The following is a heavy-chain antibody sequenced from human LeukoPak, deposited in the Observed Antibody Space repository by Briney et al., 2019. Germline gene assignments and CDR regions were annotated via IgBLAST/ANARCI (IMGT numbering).Heavy chain of an antibody. D-gene: IGHD2-2*01. Sequence: TSETLSLTCTVSGGSISSYYWSWIRQPPGKGLEWIGSIYYSGSTYCNPSLKSRVTISVDTSKNQFSLKLSSVTAADTAVYYCARPIVVVPAASSNWFDPWGQGTLVTVSS. J-gene: IGHJ5*02. V-gene: IGHV4-39*01. CDR3: ARPIVVVPAASSNWFDP. CDR1: GGSISSYY. CDR2: IYYSGST.